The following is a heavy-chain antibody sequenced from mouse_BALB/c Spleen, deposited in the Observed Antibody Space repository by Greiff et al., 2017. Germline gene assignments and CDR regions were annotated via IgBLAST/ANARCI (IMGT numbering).Heavy chain of an antibody. V-gene: IGHV5-17*02. D-gene: IGHD4-1*01. Sequence: EVNVVESGGGLVQPGGSRKLSCAASGFTFSSFGMHWVRQAPEKGLEWVAYISSGSSTIYYADTVKGRFTISRDNPKNTLFLQMTSLRSEDTAMYYCAKAPLGAYWGQGTLVTVSA. CDR2: ISSGSSTI. CDR1: GFTFSSFG. J-gene: IGHJ3*01. CDR3: AKAPLGAY.